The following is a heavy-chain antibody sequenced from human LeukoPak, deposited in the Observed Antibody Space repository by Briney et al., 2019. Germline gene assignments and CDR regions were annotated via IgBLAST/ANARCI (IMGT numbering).Heavy chain of an antibody. CDR2: IYYSGNT. CDR1: GGSIISSNYY. Sequence: SETLSLTRTVSGGSIISSNYYWGWIRQPPGKGLEWIGSIYYSGNTYYNPSLKSRVTISVDTSKNHFSLNLNSVTAADTAMYYCARHAYYDFVTGLFDPWGQGTLVTVSS. J-gene: IGHJ5*02. CDR3: ARHAYYDFVTGLFDP. D-gene: IGHD3-3*01. V-gene: IGHV4-39*01.